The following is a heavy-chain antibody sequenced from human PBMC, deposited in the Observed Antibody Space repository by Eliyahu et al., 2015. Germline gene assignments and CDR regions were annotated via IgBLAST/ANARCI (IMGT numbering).Heavy chain of an antibody. D-gene: IGHD2/OR15-2a*01. CDR2: INGPGTTT. V-gene: IGHV3-74*01. Sequence: EVQLVEAGGGLVQPGGSLRLSCEASGVSLSTYWMNWVRQAPGKGLEWVSRINGPGTTTAYADSVKGRFTISRDNARNTVFLEISRLRAEDTAVYYCARDRCNSVDCHTPHYYGMDVWGRGTTVTVSS. CDR1: GVSLSTYW. J-gene: IGHJ6*02. CDR3: ARDRCNSVDCHTPHYYGMDV.